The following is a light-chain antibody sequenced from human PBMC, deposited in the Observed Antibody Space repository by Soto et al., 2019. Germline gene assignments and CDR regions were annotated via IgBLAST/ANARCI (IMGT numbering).Light chain of an antibody. CDR3: SSYTSSSTLLV. CDR1: GSDVGGYNF. J-gene: IGLJ2*01. Sequence: QSALTQPASVSGSPGQSITISCSGTGSDVGGYNFVSWYQHHPGKAPKLMIYEVSNRPSGVSNRFSGSKSGNTASLTISGLQAEDEADYYCSSYTSSSTLLVFGGRTQLTVL. V-gene: IGLV2-14*01. CDR2: EVS.